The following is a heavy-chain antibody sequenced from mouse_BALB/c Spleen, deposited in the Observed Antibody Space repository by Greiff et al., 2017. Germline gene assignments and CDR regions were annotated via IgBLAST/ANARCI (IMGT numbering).Heavy chain of an antibody. V-gene: IGHV1S135*01. CDR1: GYSFTSYY. D-gene: IGHD1-2*01. J-gene: IGHJ2*01. CDR3: ARRDGNDYGYGYFDY. Sequence: EVQLQQSGPELMKPGASVKISCKASGYSFTSYYMHWVKQSHGKSLEWIGYIDPFNGGTSYNQKFKGKATMTVDKSSNKAYMHLSSLTSEDSAVYYGARRDGNDYGYGYFDYWGQGTTLTVSS. CDR2: IDPFNGGT.